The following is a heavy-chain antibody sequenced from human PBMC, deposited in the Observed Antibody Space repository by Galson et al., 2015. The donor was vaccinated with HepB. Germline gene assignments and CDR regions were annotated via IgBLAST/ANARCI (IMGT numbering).Heavy chain of an antibody. V-gene: IGHV4-39*01. D-gene: IGHD3-9*01. CDR3: ASCPWSLVTDAFDI. CDR1: GGSISSSSYY. CDR2: IYYSGST. Sequence: LSLTCTVSGGSISSSSYYWGWIRQPPGKGLEWIGSIYYSGSTYYNPSLKSRVTISVDTSKNQFSLKLSSVTAADTAVYYCASCPWSLVTDAFDIWGQGTMVTVSS. J-gene: IGHJ3*02.